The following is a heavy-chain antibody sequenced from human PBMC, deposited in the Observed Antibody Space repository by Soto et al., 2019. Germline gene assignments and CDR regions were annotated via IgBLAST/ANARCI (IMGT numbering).Heavy chain of an antibody. CDR3: ARAVNDYGSYFDY. Sequence: PSETLSLTCSVTGYSISSRGFSWTWIRQHPGKGLEWIGNIYFSGNTYYNSALKSRVTMSVDTSKNQFSLNLRSVTAADTAVYYCARAVNDYGSYFDYWGQGTLVTVSS. CDR2: IYFSGNT. CDR1: GYSISSRGFS. J-gene: IGHJ4*02. D-gene: IGHD4-17*01. V-gene: IGHV4-31*03.